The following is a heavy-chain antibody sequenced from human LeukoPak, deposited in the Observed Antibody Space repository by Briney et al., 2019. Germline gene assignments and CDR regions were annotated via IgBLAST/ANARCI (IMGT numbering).Heavy chain of an antibody. D-gene: IGHD1-26*01. CDR1: GFTFSSYT. CDR3: ARIVGHTRSEF. CDR2: ISGSGGST. Sequence: GGSLRLSCAASGFTFSSYTMSWVRQAPGKRLEWVSAISGSGGSTYYADSVRGRFTISRDDSKNTLYLQMSSLRNEDTAVYFCARIVGHTRSEFGGQETLVTVSS. V-gene: IGHV3-23*01. J-gene: IGHJ4*02.